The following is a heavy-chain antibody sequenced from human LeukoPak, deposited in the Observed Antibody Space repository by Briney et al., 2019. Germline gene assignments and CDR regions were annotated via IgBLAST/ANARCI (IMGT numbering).Heavy chain of an antibody. V-gene: IGHV3-66*01. CDR2: IYSGGTT. CDR1: GFSVSTKY. CDR3: AKYVSYHDSGFNI. Sequence: GGSLRLSCAVSGFSVSTKYMSWVRQAPGKELEWVSVIYSGGTTYYADSVKGRFTISRDNSKNTVYLQMNSLRAEDTAVYYCAKYVSYHDSGFNIWGQGTMVTVSS. J-gene: IGHJ3*02. D-gene: IGHD3-16*01.